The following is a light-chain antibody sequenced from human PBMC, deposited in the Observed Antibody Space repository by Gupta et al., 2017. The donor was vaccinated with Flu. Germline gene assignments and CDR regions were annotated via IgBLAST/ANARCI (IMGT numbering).Light chain of an antibody. CDR1: QAISPS. CDR3: QQSYSPLWT. J-gene: IGKJ1*01. Sequence: SVGDRLTIACRASQAISPSFHWYQQKPGRAPKLLIYAASSLEGGVPLRFRGSGSGTDFTLTISRLQPEDFATYYCQQSYSPLWTFGQGTKVEIK. CDR2: AAS. V-gene: IGKV1-39*01.